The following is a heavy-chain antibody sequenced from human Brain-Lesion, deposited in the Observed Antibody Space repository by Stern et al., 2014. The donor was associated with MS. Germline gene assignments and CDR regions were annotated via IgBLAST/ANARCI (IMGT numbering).Heavy chain of an antibody. J-gene: IGHJ4*02. Sequence: VQLVQSGGGLVQPGGSLRLSCAVSGFTFNDHWMSWVRQAPGKGLEWVATIKQDGSETFYVDSVKGRFTISRDNAKNSLYLQLNSLRVEDTAIYYCGRDSDHANWRKFYFDYWGQGTLSPSPQ. D-gene: IGHD1-1*01. CDR1: GFTFNDHW. CDR2: IKQDGSET. V-gene: IGHV3-7*01. CDR3: GRDSDHANWRKFYFDY.